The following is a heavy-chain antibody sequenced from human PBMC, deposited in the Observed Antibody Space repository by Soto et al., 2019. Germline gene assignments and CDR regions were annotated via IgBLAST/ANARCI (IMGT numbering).Heavy chain of an antibody. CDR2: ISYDGSNK. CDR3: AKGRVAVAGYFDY. J-gene: IGHJ4*02. V-gene: IGHV3-30*18. Sequence: GGSLRLSCAASGFTFSSYGMHWVRQAPGKGLEWVAVISYDGSNKYYVDSVKGRFTISRDNSKNTLYLQMNSLRAEDTAVYYCAKGRVAVAGYFDYWGQGTLVTVSS. D-gene: IGHD6-19*01. CDR1: GFTFSSYG.